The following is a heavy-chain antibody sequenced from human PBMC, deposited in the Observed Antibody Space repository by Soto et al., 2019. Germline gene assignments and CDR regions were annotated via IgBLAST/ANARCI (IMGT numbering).Heavy chain of an antibody. CDR1: TFSISSYY. D-gene: IGHD2-2*01. Sequence: SETLSLTCTVSTFSISSYYWSWIRQPPGKGLEWIGYIYYSGSTSYNPSLKSRVTISLDTSKNQFSLKLSSVTAADTAVYYCARVSPPGDVLVPAAARPWGQGTLVTVS. J-gene: IGHJ5*02. V-gene: IGHV4-59*08. CDR2: IYYSGST. CDR3: ARVSPPGDVLVPAAARP.